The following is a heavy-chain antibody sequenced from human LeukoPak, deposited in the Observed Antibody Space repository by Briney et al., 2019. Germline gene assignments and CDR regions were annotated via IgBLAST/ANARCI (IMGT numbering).Heavy chain of an antibody. V-gene: IGHV4-59*12. Sequence: PSETLSLTCTVSNGSINSYYWSWVRQPPGRGLEWIGYVHDSGRTKYNPSLKSRVTISVDTSKNQFSLKLSSVTAADTAVYYCAKDSGSYRGDAFDIWGQGTMVTVSS. CDR2: VHDSGRT. CDR1: NGSINSYY. CDR3: AKDSGSYRGDAFDI. J-gene: IGHJ3*02. D-gene: IGHD1-26*01.